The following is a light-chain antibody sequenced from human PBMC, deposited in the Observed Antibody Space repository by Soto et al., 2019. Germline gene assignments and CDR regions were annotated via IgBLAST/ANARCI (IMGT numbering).Light chain of an antibody. J-gene: IGKJ1*01. Sequence: EIVMTQSPATLSVSPGERATLSCRASQSVSNSFAWYQQKPGQAPRLLIYDVSTRATGVPARFSGSGSGTDFTLTIRSLQSEDSAVYYCQQYHNWPWTFGQGTNVEIK. CDR3: QQYHNWPWT. CDR2: DVS. V-gene: IGKV3-15*01. CDR1: QSVSNS.